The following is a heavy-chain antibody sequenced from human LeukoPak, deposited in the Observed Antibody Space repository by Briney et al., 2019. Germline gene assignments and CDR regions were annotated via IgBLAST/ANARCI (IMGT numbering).Heavy chain of an antibody. CDR1: GYTFTGYY. J-gene: IGHJ4*02. Sequence: GASVKVSRKASGYTFTGYYMHWVRQAPGQGLEWMGRINPNSGGTNYAQKFQGRVTMTRDTSISTAYMGLSRLRSDDTAVYYCAVLYSYATEEFDYWGQGTLVTVSS. V-gene: IGHV1-2*06. CDR3: AVLYSYATEEFDY. D-gene: IGHD5-18*01. CDR2: INPNSGGT.